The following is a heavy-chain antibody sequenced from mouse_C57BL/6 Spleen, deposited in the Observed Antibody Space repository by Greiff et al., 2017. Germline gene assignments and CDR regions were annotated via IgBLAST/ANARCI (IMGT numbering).Heavy chain of an antibody. V-gene: IGHV3-6*01. CDR1: GYSITSGYY. Sequence: EVKLLESGPGLVKPSQSLSLTCSVTGYSITSGYYWNWIRQFPGNKLEWMGYISYDGSNNYNPSLKNRISITRDTSKNQFFLKLNSVTTEDTSTYYCARGWYGAMDYWGQGTSVTVSS. J-gene: IGHJ4*01. CDR3: ARGWYGAMDY. CDR2: ISYDGSN. D-gene: IGHD2-1*01.